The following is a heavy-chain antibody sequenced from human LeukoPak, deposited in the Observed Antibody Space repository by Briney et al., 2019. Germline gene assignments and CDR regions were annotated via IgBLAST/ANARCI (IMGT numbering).Heavy chain of an antibody. Sequence: ASVKVSCKASGYTFTSYDINWVRQATGQGLEWMGWMNPNSGNTGYAQKFQGRVTITADESTSTAYMELSSLRSEDTAVYYCARDMTGGYSYGLYYFDYWGQGTLVTVSS. CDR3: ARDMTGGYSYGLYYFDY. CDR1: GYTFTSYD. CDR2: MNPNSGNT. V-gene: IGHV1-8*03. J-gene: IGHJ4*02. D-gene: IGHD5-18*01.